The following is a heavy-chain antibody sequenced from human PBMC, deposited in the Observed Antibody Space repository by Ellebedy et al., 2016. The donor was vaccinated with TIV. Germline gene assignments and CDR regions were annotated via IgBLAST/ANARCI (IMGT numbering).Heavy chain of an antibody. CDR1: GFTFRDYW. J-gene: IGHJ4*02. D-gene: IGHD6-19*01. Sequence: GGSLRLSCAASGFTFRDYWMSWARQAPGKGLEWVANIKQDGSEKYYVDSVKGRFSISRDNAKNSLYVQMNSLRDEDTAVYYCARDQWLGRAYYFDSWGQGTLVTVSS. CDR3: ARDQWLGRAYYFDS. V-gene: IGHV3-7*01. CDR2: IKQDGSEK.